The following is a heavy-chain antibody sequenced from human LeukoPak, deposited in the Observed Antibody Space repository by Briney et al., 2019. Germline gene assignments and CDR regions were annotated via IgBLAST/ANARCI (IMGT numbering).Heavy chain of an antibody. Sequence: GGSLRLSCVASGFTVSSSYMSWVRQAPGKGLEWVSIIYSGGSTYYADSVKGRFTISRDNSKNTLYLQMSSLRAEDTAVYYCARGRDLLPTPDFDSWGQGTLVTVSS. CDR2: IYSGGST. D-gene: IGHD4-17*01. CDR1: GFTVSSSY. J-gene: IGHJ4*02. V-gene: IGHV3-53*01. CDR3: ARGRDLLPTPDFDS.